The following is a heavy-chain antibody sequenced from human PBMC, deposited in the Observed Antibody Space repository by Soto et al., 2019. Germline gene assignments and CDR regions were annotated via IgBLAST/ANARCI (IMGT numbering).Heavy chain of an antibody. D-gene: IGHD6-6*01. CDR1: GFSLTNARMG. Sequence: QVTLKESGPVLVKPTETLTLTCTVSGFSLTNARMGVSWIRQPPGKALEWIGLIFSNDEKSYNTFLNSRVTISKDTSKSQVVLTMNNMDSVDTATYYCARMSSRNWFGPWGQGTLVTVSS. J-gene: IGHJ5*02. V-gene: IGHV2-26*01. CDR3: ARMSSRNWFGP. CDR2: IFSNDEK.